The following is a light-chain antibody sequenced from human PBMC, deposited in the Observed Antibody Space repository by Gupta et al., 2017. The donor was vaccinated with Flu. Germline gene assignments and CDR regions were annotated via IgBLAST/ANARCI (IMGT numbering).Light chain of an antibody. J-gene: IGLJ3*02. CDR3: GSYTSSSTWV. CDR1: SSDVGGYNY. V-gene: IGLV2-14*01. CDR2: EVS. Sequence: SALTQPASVSGSPGQSITISCTGTSSDVGGYNYVSWYQQHPGKAPKLMIYEVSNRPSGVSNRFSGSKSGNTASLTISGLQAEDEADYYCGSYTSSSTWVFGGGTKLTVL.